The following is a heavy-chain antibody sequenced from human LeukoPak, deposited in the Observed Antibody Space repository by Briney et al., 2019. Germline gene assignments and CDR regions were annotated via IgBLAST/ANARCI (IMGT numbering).Heavy chain of an antibody. CDR3: ARDRAAAGTYYYYYYYMDV. J-gene: IGHJ6*03. V-gene: IGHV4-39*07. Sequence: PSETLSLTCTVSGGSISSSSYYWGWIRQPPGKGLEWIGSIYYSGSTYYNPSLKSRVTISVDTSKNQFSLKLSSVTAADTAVYYCARDRAAAGTYYYYYYYMDVWGKGTTVTISS. CDR1: GGSISSSSYY. CDR2: IYYSGST. D-gene: IGHD6-13*01.